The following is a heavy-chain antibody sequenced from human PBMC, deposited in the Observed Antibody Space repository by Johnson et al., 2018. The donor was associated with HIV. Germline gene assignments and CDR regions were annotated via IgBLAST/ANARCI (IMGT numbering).Heavy chain of an antibody. CDR1: GFTFSSYA. J-gene: IGHJ3*02. CDR2: IRYDGSIK. Sequence: QVQLVESGGGVVQPGRSLRLSCAASGFTFSSYAMHWVRQAPGKGLEWVAFIRYDGSIKYYADSVKGRFTSSRDNSKNTLYLQMNSLRAEDTAMYYCARDWEWLNGFDIWGQGTMLTVSS. CDR3: ARDWEWLNGFDI. V-gene: IGHV3-30*02. D-gene: IGHD3-3*01.